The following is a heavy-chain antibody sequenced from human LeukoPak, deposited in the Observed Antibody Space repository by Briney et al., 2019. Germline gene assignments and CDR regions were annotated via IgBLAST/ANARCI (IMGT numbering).Heavy chain of an antibody. CDR3: ARVGGYCTTDSGSYGMDV. D-gene: IGHD2-8*01. Sequence: ASVKVSCKASGYSFTVYYMHWVRQAPGQGLEWMGWINPNTGGTNYAQKFQGRVTMTRDTSISTAYMELSRLRSDDTAVYYCARVGGYCTTDSGSYGMDVWGQGTTVTVSS. CDR1: GYSFTVYY. J-gene: IGHJ6*02. V-gene: IGHV1-2*02. CDR2: INPNTGGT.